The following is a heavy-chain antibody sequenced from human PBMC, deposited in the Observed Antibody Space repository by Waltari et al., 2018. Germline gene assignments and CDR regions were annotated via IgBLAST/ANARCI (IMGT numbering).Heavy chain of an antibody. CDR3: ACDSSGWNNWFDP. V-gene: IGHV4-38-2*01. CDR2: IYHSGST. J-gene: IGHJ5*02. Sequence: QVQLQESGPGLVKPSETLSLTCAVAGYSISSGYYWGWIRQPPGKGLEWIGSIYHSGSTYYNPSLKSRVTISVDTSKNQFSLKLSSVTAADTAVYYCACDSSGWNNWFDPWGQGTLVTVSS. D-gene: IGHD6-19*01. CDR1: GYSISSGYY.